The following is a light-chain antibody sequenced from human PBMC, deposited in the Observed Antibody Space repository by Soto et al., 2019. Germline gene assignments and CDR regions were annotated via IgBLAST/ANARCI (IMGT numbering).Light chain of an antibody. J-gene: IGKJ1*01. CDR2: GES. CDR1: QRVXSN. Sequence: IVLTQYPATLSVSPGESPTLSCRAGQRVXSNLAWYKSKPGQAPRLLSXGESTRGTGIPARFSGSGSGREFTLTISSLQSEDFAVYYCQQYNKWPPGTFGQGTKVDIK. V-gene: IGKV3-15*01. CDR3: QQYNKWPPGT.